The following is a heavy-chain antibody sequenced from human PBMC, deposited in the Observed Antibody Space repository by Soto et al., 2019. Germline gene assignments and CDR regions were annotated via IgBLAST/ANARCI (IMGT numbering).Heavy chain of an antibody. Sequence: GASVKVSCKASGGTFSSYAISWVRQAPGQGREWMGGIIPIFGTANYAQKFQGRVTITADKSTSTAYMELSSLRSEDTAVYYCAREKVVPAAAGSCYYYGMDVWGQGTTVTVSS. CDR2: IIPIFGTA. D-gene: IGHD2-2*01. CDR1: GGTFSSYA. V-gene: IGHV1-69*06. CDR3: AREKVVPAAAGSCYYYGMDV. J-gene: IGHJ6*02.